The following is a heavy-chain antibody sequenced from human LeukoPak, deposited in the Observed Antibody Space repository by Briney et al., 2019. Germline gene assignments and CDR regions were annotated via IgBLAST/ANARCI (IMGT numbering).Heavy chain of an antibody. J-gene: IGHJ3*02. CDR2: IYHSGST. Sequence: PSGTLSLTCAVSGGSISSSNWWSWVRQPPGRGLEWIGEIYHSGSTNYNPSLKSRVTISVDKSKNQFSLKLSSVTAADTAVFYCARFPHSRSDHAFDIWGQGTMVTVSS. CDR3: ARFPHSRSDHAFDI. V-gene: IGHV4-4*02. D-gene: IGHD1-26*01. CDR1: GGSISSSNW.